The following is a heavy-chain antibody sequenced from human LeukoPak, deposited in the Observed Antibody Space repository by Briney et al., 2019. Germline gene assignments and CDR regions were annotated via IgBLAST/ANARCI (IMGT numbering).Heavy chain of an antibody. V-gene: IGHV4-59*01. Sequence: HSETLSLTCAVYGGSFSGYYWSWIRQPPGKGLEWIGVICDNGHTDYNPSLQSRVTISVDTSKRQFSLKLSSLAAADTAVYYCATGRDPYKTGHWGQGTLVTVSS. CDR2: ICDNGHT. CDR1: GGSFSGYY. J-gene: IGHJ4*02. D-gene: IGHD3-10*01. CDR3: ATGRDPYKTGH.